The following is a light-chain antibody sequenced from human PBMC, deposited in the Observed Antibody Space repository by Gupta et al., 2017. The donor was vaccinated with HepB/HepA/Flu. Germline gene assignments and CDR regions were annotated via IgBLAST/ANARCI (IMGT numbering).Light chain of an antibody. V-gene: IGKV1-8*01. CDR1: QGISSY. Sequence: AIRTTPSPSSFSASTGDRVTITCRASQGISSYLAWYQQKPGKAPKLLIYAASTLQSVVPSRFSGSGSGTDFTLTISCLQSEDFATYYCQQYYSYPPTFGPGTKVDIK. CDR2: AAS. CDR3: QQYYSYPPT. J-gene: IGKJ3*01.